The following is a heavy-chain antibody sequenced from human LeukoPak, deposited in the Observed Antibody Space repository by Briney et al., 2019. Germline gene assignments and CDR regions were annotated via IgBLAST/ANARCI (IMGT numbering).Heavy chain of an antibody. CDR1: GFTFSAYW. D-gene: IGHD3-16*02. CDR3: AKTGGGHRSYHYYGMDV. V-gene: IGHV3-74*01. J-gene: IGHJ6*02. Sequence: GGSLRLSCAASGFTFSAYWMHWVRRAPGKGLVWVSRIKGDGSETNYADSVKGRFTISRDNTKNTVYLQMNSLRVEDTALYYCAKTGGGHRSYHYYGMDVWGQGTTVTVS. CDR2: IKGDGSET.